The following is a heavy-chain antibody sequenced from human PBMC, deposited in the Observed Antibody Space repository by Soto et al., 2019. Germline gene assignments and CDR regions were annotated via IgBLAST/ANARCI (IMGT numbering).Heavy chain of an antibody. V-gene: IGHV3-64D*08. CDR2: ISSNGGST. Sequence: GGSLRLSCSASGFTFSSYAMHWVRQAPGKGLEYVSAISSNGGSTYYADSVKGRFTISRDNSKNTLYLQMSSLRAEDTAVYYCVKDISGAGYSESDAFDIWGQGTMVTVSS. CDR1: GFTFSSYA. CDR3: VKDISGAGYSESDAFDI. D-gene: IGHD2-15*01. J-gene: IGHJ3*02.